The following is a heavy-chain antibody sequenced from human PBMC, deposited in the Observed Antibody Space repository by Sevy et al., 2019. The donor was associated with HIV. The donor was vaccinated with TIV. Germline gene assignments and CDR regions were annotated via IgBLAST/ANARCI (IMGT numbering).Heavy chain of an antibody. Sequence: GGSLRLSCAASGFTFSKYSMSWVRQPPGKGLEWVSTLSFGCGEINYADSVKGRFTISRDNSKSSVYLQMNNLGPEDTAVYYRASEGCTKPHDYWGQGTLVTVSS. CDR2: LSFGCGEI. CDR1: GFTFSKYS. D-gene: IGHD2-8*01. J-gene: IGHJ4*02. CDR3: ASEGCTKPHDY. V-gene: IGHV3-23*01.